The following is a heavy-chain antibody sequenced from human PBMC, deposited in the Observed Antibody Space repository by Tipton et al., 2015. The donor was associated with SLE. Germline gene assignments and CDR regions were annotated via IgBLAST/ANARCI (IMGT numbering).Heavy chain of an antibody. D-gene: IGHD6-13*01. J-gene: IGHJ4*02. CDR1: VDSFSGYF. CDR3: ARDKAAAGFDY. CDR2: MSYCGST. V-gene: IGHV4-34*09. Sequence: TLSLTCAVYVDSFSGYFWTWIRQPPGKGLEWFGHMSYCGSTYYNPSLKSRVTISVDTSKNQFSLKLSSVTAADTAVYYCARDKAAAGFDYWGQGTLVTVSS.